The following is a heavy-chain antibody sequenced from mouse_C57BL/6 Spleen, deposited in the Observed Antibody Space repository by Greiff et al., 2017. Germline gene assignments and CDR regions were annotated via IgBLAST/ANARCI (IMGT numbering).Heavy chain of an antibody. CDR1: GYTFTSYW. D-gene: IGHD1-1*01. V-gene: IGHV1-52*01. CDR3: ARKSSYAWFAY. J-gene: IGHJ3*01. Sequence: QVQLQQPGAELVRPASSVTLSCKASGYTFTSYWMHWVKQRPIQGLEWIGHIDPSDSETHYNQQFTDKATLTVDKSSSTAYMQLSSLTSEDSAVCYRARKSSYAWFAYWGQGTLVTVSA. CDR2: IDPSDSET.